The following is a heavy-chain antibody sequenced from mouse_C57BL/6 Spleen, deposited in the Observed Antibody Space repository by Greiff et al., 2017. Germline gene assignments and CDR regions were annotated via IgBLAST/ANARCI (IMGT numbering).Heavy chain of an antibody. D-gene: IGHD4-1*01. CDR2: IDPETGGT. V-gene: IGHV1-15*01. CDR1: GYTFTDYE. J-gene: IGHJ3*01. CDR3: TRKDWTGFAY. Sequence: VQLQQSGAELVRPGASVTLSCKASGYTFTDYEMHWVKQTPVHGLEWIGAIDPETGGTAYNQKFKGKARLTADKSSSTAYMELRSLTSEDSAGYYCTRKDWTGFAYWGQGTLVTVSA.